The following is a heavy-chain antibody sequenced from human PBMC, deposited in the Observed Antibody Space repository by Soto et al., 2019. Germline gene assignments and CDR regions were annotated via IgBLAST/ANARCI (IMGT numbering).Heavy chain of an antibody. CDR1: L. J-gene: IGHJ5*02. D-gene: IGHD2-15*01. CDR2: IFRTGAT. Sequence: LRNWLRQSPGKELEWIGEIFRTGATHYNPSLKSRSTISVDKSKNQFSLRLTSVTAADTAVYYCVAGGVYSWQPWGKGTLFPVSA. V-gene: IGHV4-4*02. CDR3: VAGGVYSWQP.